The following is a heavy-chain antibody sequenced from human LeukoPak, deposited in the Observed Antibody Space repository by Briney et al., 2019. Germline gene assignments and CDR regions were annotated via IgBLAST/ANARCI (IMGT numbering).Heavy chain of an antibody. CDR3: ARGAEYYAIWRGYAGYSDY. D-gene: IGHD3-3*01. Sequence: KASETLSLTCTVSNYSISSGYYWGWIRQPPGKGLEWVGSISHRGSTYYNPSLRSRITISLDRSKQKFSLKLTSVTAADTAVYFCARGAEYYAIWRGYAGYSDYWGQGISVTVSS. J-gene: IGHJ4*02. CDR1: NYSISSGYY. CDR2: ISHRGST. V-gene: IGHV4-38-2*02.